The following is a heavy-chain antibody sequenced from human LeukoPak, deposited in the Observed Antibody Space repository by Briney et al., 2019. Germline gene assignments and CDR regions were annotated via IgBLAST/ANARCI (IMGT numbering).Heavy chain of an antibody. Sequence: GESLKISCKGSGYSFTSYWIGWVRQMPGKGLEWMGIIYPGDSDTRYSPSFQGQVTISADKSISTAYLQWSSLKASDTAMYYCARLMRKWFGEFPHYYWGQGTLVTVS. CDR3: ARLMRKWFGEFPHYY. J-gene: IGHJ4*02. CDR1: GYSFTSYW. V-gene: IGHV5-51*01. CDR2: IYPGDSDT. D-gene: IGHD3-10*01.